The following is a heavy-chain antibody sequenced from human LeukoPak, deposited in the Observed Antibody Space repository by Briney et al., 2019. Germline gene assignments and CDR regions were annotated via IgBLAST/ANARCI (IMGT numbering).Heavy chain of an antibody. CDR3: ARGYCSSTSCYLGAEYFQH. Sequence: ASVKVSCKASGYTFTSYDINWVRQATGQGLEWMGWMNPNSGNTGYAQKFQGRVTMTRNTSISTAYMELSSLRSEYTAVYYCARGYCSSTSCYLGAEYFQHWGQGTLVTVSP. CDR1: GYTFTSYD. V-gene: IGHV1-8*01. CDR2: MNPNSGNT. J-gene: IGHJ1*01. D-gene: IGHD2-2*01.